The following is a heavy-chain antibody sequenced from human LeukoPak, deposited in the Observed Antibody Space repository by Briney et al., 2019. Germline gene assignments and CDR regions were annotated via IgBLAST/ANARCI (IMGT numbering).Heavy chain of an antibody. J-gene: IGHJ4*02. Sequence: EAGGSLRLSCAASGFTFSTYWMSWVRQAPGKGLEWVSYISSSGSTIYYADSVKGRFTISRDNAKNSLYLQMNSLRAEDTAVYYCARVGLGVTKFFDYWGQGTLVTVSS. CDR1: GFTFSTYW. CDR2: ISSSGSTI. D-gene: IGHD4-17*01. CDR3: ARVGLGVTKFFDY. V-gene: IGHV3-48*04.